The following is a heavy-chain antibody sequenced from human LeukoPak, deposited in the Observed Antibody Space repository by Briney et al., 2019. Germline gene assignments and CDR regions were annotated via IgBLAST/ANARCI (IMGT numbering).Heavy chain of an antibody. Sequence: ASVKVSCKASGYTFTSYGISWVRQAPGQGLEWMGWIRAYNGNTNYVQKLQDRVTMTTDTSTRTAYMELRSMRSDDTAVYYCARIRTVDAFDIWGKGTMVTVSS. CDR2: IRAYNGNT. V-gene: IGHV1-18*01. J-gene: IGHJ3*02. CDR3: ARIRTVDAFDI. CDR1: GYTFTSYG. D-gene: IGHD4-17*01.